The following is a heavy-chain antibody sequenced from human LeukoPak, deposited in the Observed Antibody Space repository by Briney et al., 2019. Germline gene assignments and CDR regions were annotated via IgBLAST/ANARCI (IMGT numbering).Heavy chain of an antibody. J-gene: IGHJ3*02. D-gene: IGHD6-19*01. CDR1: GGSISSGDYY. CDR2: IYTSGST. CDR3: ARDSSDWFRAIDI. Sequence: SQTLSLTCTVSGGSISSGDYYWTWIRQPAGKGLECIGRIYTSGSTNYNPSLKSRVTISVDTSKSQFSLKLSSVTAADTAVYYCARDSSDWFRAIDIWGQGTMVSVSS. V-gene: IGHV4-61*02.